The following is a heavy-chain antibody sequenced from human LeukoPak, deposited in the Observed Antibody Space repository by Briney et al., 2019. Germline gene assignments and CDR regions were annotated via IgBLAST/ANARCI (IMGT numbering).Heavy chain of an antibody. Sequence: ASVKVSCKASGYTFTSYDISWVRQAPGQGPEWMGWISAYSGNTNYAQKLQGRVTMTTDTSTSTAYTELRSLRSDDTAVYYCARDHDPHYYDSSGYYGYWGQGTLVTVSS. CDR1: GYTFTSYD. V-gene: IGHV1-18*01. CDR2: ISAYSGNT. D-gene: IGHD3-22*01. J-gene: IGHJ4*02. CDR3: ARDHDPHYYDSSGYYGY.